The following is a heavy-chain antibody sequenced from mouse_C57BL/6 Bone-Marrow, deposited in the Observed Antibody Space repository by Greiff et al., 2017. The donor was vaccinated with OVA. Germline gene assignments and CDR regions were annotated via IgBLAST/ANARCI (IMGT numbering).Heavy chain of an antibody. CDR2: IDPENGDT. Sequence: VQLKESGAELVRPGASVKLSCTASGFNIKDDYMHWVKQRPEPGLEWIGWIDPENGDTEYASKFQGKATITADTSSNTAYLQLSSLTSEDTAVYYCTPDGYYTFAYWGQGTLVTVSA. CDR1: GFNIKDDY. CDR3: TPDGYYTFAY. D-gene: IGHD2-3*01. J-gene: IGHJ3*01. V-gene: IGHV14-4*01.